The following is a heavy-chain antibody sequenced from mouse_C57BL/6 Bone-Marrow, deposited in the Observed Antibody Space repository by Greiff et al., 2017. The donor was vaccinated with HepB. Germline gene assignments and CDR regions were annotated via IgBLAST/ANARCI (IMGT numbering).Heavy chain of an antibody. CDR2: IYPRSGNT. J-gene: IGHJ3*01. Sequence: QVQLQQSGAELARPGASVKLSCKASGYTFTSYCISWVKQRTGQGLEWIGEIYPRSGNTYYNEKFKGKTTLTADKSSSTAYMELRSLTSEDSAVYLCTRKGVYYEYNAWFAYGGQGTLVTVSA. V-gene: IGHV1-81*01. CDR3: TRKGVYYEYNAWFAY. CDR1: GYTFTSYC. D-gene: IGHD2-4*01.